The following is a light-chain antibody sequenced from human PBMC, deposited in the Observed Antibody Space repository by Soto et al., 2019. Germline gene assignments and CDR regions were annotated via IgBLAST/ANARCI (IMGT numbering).Light chain of an antibody. V-gene: IGLV1-40*01. CDR3: QSYDSSLSGHVV. J-gene: IGLJ2*01. CDR1: SSNIGAGYD. Sequence: QSVLTQPPSVSGAPGQRVTISCTGRSSNIGAGYDVHWYQQLPGTAPKLLIYGNSNRPSGVPDRFSGSKSGTSASLAITGLQAEDGADYYCQSYDSSLSGHVVFGGGTKLTVL. CDR2: GNS.